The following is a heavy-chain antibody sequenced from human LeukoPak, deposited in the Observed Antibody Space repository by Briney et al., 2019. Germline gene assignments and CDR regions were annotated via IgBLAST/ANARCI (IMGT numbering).Heavy chain of an antibody. J-gene: IGHJ6*03. CDR2: ISYDGSNK. Sequence: GGSLRLSCAASGFTFSSYGMHWVRQAPGKGLEWVAVISYDGSNKYYADSVKGRFSISRDSSKNILYLQMNSLRAEDTAVYYCAKDRCSNGIGCYYYYMDVWGKGTTVTISS. V-gene: IGHV3-30*18. CDR1: GFTFSSYG. CDR3: AKDRCSNGIGCYYYYMDV. D-gene: IGHD2-8*01.